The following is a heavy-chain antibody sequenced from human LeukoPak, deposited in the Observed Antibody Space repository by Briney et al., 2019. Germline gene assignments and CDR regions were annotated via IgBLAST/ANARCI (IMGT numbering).Heavy chain of an antibody. CDR3: AREGGSGYFDY. CDR1: GFTVSSNY. Sequence: GGSLRLSWAASGFTVSSNYMSWVRQAPGKGLEWVSVIYSGGSTYYADSVKGRFTISRDNSKNTLYLQMNSLRAEDTAVYYCAREGGSGYFDYWGQGTLVTVSS. D-gene: IGHD3-10*01. CDR2: IYSGGST. V-gene: IGHV3-53*01. J-gene: IGHJ4*02.